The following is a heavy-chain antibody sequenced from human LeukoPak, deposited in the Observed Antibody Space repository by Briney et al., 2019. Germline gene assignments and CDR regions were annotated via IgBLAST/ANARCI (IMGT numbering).Heavy chain of an antibody. V-gene: IGHV5-51*01. J-gene: IGHJ6*03. CDR2: IYPGDSDT. Sequence: GQSLKISCKGSGYSFTSYWIGWVRQMPGKGLEWMGIIYPGDSDTRYSPSFQGRVTISADKSISTAYLQWSSLKASDTAMYYCARQAGVDYYYMDVWGKGTTVTVSS. CDR1: GYSFTSYW. D-gene: IGHD2-15*01. CDR3: ARQAGVDYYYMDV.